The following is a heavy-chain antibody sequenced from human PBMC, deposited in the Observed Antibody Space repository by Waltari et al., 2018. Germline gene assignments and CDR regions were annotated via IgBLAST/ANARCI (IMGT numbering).Heavy chain of an antibody. J-gene: IGHJ3*02. V-gene: IGHV3-30*15. Sequence: QVQLVESGGGVVQPGRSLRLSCAASGFTFSNYAIHWVRQAPGKGLEWVAVISHDGSNQYYADSVKGRFTLSRDNSKNTLYLQMSSLRVEDTAVYYCARGGNSMVRGLGVGDIWGQGTMVTVSS. D-gene: IGHD3-10*01. CDR3: ARGGNSMVRGLGVGDI. CDR2: ISHDGSNQ. CDR1: GFTFSNYA.